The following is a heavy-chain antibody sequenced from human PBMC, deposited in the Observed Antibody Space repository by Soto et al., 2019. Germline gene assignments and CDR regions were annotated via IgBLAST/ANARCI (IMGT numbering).Heavy chain of an antibody. Sequence: GSLRLSCAASGFTFSSYAMSWVRQAPGKGLEWVSAISGSGGSTYYADSVKGRFTISRDNSKNTLYLQMNSLRAEDTAVYYCAKDLRPDYYDSSGYFDYWGQGTLVTVSS. CDR3: AKDLRPDYYDSSGYFDY. D-gene: IGHD3-22*01. V-gene: IGHV3-23*01. CDR2: ISGSGGST. CDR1: GFTFSSYA. J-gene: IGHJ4*02.